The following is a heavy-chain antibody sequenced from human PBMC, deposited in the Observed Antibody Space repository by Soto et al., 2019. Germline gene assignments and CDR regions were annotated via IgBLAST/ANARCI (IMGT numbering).Heavy chain of an antibody. CDR2: IGGYNGNT. Sequence: QVQLVQSGTEVKKPGASVKVSCKASGYTFSNYGVTWVRQAPGQGLEWMGWIGGYNGNTNYAQNFQGRVTMTADPSTRTAYMDLRSLRSDDTAVYFCARKSSSSSWFDPWGQGTLVTVSS. D-gene: IGHD6-6*01. CDR1: GYTFSNYG. V-gene: IGHV1-18*01. J-gene: IGHJ5*02. CDR3: ARKSSSSSWFDP.